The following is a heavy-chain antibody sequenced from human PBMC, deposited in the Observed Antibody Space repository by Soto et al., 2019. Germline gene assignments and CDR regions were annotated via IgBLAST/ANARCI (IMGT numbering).Heavy chain of an antibody. CDR1: GYTFTSYG. V-gene: IGHV1-18*01. D-gene: IGHD4-17*01. CDR2: ISAYNGNT. CDR3: ARDIAATIKIHYGDYQFDY. J-gene: IGHJ4*02. Sequence: ASVKVSCKASGYTFTSYGISWVRQAPGQGLEWMGWISAYNGNTNYAQKLQGRVTMTTDTSTSTAYMELRSLRSDDTAVYYCARDIAATIKIHYGDYQFDYWGQGPLVTVYS.